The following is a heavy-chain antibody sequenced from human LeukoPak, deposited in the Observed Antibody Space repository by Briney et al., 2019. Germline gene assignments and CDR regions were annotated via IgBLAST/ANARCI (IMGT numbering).Heavy chain of an antibody. CDR2: ITSSGGST. Sequence: GGSLRLSCAASGFTFSSYAMSWVRHAPGKGLEWVSAITSSGGSTYYADSVKGRFTISRDNSKNTLYLQMNSLRGEDTAVYYCAKGTDFGVVTTFDYWGQGTLVTVSS. V-gene: IGHV3-23*01. CDR1: GFTFSSYA. J-gene: IGHJ4*02. CDR3: AKGTDFGVVTTFDY. D-gene: IGHD3-3*01.